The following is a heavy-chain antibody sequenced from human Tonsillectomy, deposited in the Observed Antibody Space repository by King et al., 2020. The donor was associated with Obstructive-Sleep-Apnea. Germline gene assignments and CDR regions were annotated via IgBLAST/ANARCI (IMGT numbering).Heavy chain of an antibody. Sequence: QLQESGPGLVKPSENLSLTCTVSGGSITISSYYWGWIRQPPGKGLEWIGSIYYSGTTYYNPSLKSRITISVDTSKNQFSLKLSSVTAADTAVYYCAGEFITGTDFDYWGQGTLVTVSS. D-gene: IGHD1-20*01. CDR1: GGSITISSYY. CDR3: AGEFITGTDFDY. V-gene: IGHV4-39*07. CDR2: IYYSGTT. J-gene: IGHJ4*02.